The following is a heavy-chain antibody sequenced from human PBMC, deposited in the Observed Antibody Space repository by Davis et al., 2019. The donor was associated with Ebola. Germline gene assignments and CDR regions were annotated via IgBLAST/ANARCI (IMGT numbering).Heavy chain of an antibody. V-gene: IGHV3-21*01. CDR2: ISSSSSYI. D-gene: IGHD3-16*01. CDR3: ARDRPLDFFFGDYYGMDV. J-gene: IGHJ6*02. CDR1: GFIFSSYS. Sequence: PGGSLRLSCGVSGFIFSSYSMNWVRQAPGKGLEWVSSISSSSSYIYYADSAKGRFTISRDNAKNSLYLQMNSLRAEDTAVYYCARDRPLDFFFGDYYGMDVWGQGTTVTVSS.